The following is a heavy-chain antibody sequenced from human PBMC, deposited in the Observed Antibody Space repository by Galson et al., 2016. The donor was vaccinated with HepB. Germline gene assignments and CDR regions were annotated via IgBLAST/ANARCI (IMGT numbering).Heavy chain of an antibody. V-gene: IGHV3-20*03. CDR2: INWDGGST. J-gene: IGHJ4*02. Sequence: KGLEWVSGINWDGGSTGYADSVKGRFTISRDNARNSLYLQMNSLRAEDTALYYCTRGGYSGYGRFDCWGQGTLVTVSS. CDR3: TRGGYSGYGRFDC. D-gene: IGHD5-12*01.